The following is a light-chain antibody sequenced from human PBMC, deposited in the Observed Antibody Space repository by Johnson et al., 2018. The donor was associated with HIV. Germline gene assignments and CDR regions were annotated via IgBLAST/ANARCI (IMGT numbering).Light chain of an antibody. J-gene: IGLJ1*01. V-gene: IGLV1-51*01. CDR2: DNN. CDR3: GTWDTRLSAGHV. CDR1: SCDIGNNY. Sequence: QSVLTQPPSVSAAPGQKVTISCSGSSCDIGNNYVSCHQQFPGTAPKLLIYDNNKRSSGIPDRLSGSKSGTSATLGITGLHTGDEADYDCGTWDTRLSAGHVFGTGTKVTVL.